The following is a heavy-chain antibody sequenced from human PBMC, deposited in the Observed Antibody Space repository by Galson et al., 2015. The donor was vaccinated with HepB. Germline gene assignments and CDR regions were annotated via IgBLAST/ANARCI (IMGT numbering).Heavy chain of an antibody. V-gene: IGHV3-33*01. CDR1: GFSFSTYG. J-gene: IGHJ6*02. Sequence: SLRLSCAASGFSFSTYGMHWVRQAPGKGLEWVAVIWNDGSNKYYADSVKGRFTISRDNSKNTLYMQMNSLRAEETAVYYCARVGAVAGPLGYYGMDVWGQGTTVTVSS. D-gene: IGHD6-19*01. CDR3: ARVGAVAGPLGYYGMDV. CDR2: IWNDGSNK.